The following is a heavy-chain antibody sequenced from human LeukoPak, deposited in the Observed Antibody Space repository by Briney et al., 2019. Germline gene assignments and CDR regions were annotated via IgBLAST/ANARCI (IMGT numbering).Heavy chain of an antibody. J-gene: IGHJ5*02. D-gene: IGHD3-10*01. CDR2: IYTSGTT. V-gene: IGHV4-61*02. Sequence: SEPLSLTCTVSGGSISSGNYYWRWIRQPAGKGLEWIGRIYTSGTTDYNPYLKSRVTISVDTSKNDSSLKLNSVTAADTSVYYCARGRRNSISLIRGARAYSWFDPWGQGTLVTVSS. CDR3: ARGRRNSISLIRGARAYSWFDP. CDR1: GGSISSGNYY.